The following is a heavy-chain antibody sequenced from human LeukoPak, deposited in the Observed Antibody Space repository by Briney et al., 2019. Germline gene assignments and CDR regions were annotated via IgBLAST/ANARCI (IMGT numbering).Heavy chain of an antibody. CDR2: IKQDGSEK. CDR3: ARDLERVNDAFDI. D-gene: IGHD1-1*01. CDR1: GFTFSSYW. Sequence: PGGSLRLSCAASGFTFSSYWMSWVRQAPGKGLEWVANIKQDGSEKYYVDSVKGRFTISRDDAKNSLYLQMNSLRAEDTAVYYCARDLERVNDAFDIWGQGTMVTVSS. J-gene: IGHJ3*02. V-gene: IGHV3-7*01.